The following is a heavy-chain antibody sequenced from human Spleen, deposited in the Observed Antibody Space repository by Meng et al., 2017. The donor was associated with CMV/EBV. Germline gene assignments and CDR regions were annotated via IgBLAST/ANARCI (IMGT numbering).Heavy chain of an antibody. D-gene: IGHD2-2*01. CDR3: AKAALRLLQLIVVVPAALDP. CDR2: ISGSGGNT. Sequence: GESLKISCAASGFTFSNYAMSWVRQAPGKGLEWVSAISGSGGNTYYADSVKGRFTISRDTSKHTLYLQLHSLRAEDTAIYYCAKAALRLLQLIVVVPAALDPWGQGTLVTVS. J-gene: IGHJ5*02. CDR1: GFTFSNYA. V-gene: IGHV3-23*01.